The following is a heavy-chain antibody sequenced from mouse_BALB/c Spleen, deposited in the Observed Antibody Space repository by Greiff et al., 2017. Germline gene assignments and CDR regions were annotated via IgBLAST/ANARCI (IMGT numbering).Heavy chain of an antibody. CDR1: GFTFSSYT. V-gene: IGHV5-6-4*01. J-gene: IGHJ3*01. CDR3: TRDDYDEDGPFAY. CDR2: ISSGGSYT. D-gene: IGHD2-4*01. Sequence: DVMLVESGGGLVKPGGSLKLSCAASGFTFSSYTMSWVRQTPEKRLEWVATISSGGSYTYYPDSVKGRFTISRDNAKNTLYLQMSSLKSEDTAMYYCTRDDYDEDGPFAYWGQGTLVTVSA.